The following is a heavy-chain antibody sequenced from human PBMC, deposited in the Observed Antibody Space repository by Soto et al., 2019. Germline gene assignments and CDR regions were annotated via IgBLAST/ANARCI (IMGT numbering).Heavy chain of an antibody. CDR1: GFTFDDYA. CDR2: ISWNSGSI. CDR3: AKVGYSSSWYGDWFDP. V-gene: IGHV3-9*01. Sequence: EVQLVESGGGLVQPDRSLRLSCAASGFTFDDYAMHWVRQAPGKGLEWVSGISWNSGSIGYADSVKGRFTISRDNAKNSLYLQMNSLRAEDTALYYCAKVGYSSSWYGDWFDPWGQGTLVTVSS. D-gene: IGHD6-13*01. J-gene: IGHJ5*02.